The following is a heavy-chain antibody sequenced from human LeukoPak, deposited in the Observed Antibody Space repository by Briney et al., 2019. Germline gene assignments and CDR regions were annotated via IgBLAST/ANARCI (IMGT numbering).Heavy chain of an antibody. Sequence: GGSLRLSCAASGFTFSSYAMSWVRQAPGKGLEWVSAISGSGGSTYYADSVKGRFTISRDNSKNTLYLQMNSLRAEDTAVYYCAKAGGYDFWSGYYHYWGQGALVTVSS. D-gene: IGHD3-3*01. V-gene: IGHV3-23*01. J-gene: IGHJ4*02. CDR1: GFTFSSYA. CDR2: ISGSGGST. CDR3: AKAGGYDFWSGYYHY.